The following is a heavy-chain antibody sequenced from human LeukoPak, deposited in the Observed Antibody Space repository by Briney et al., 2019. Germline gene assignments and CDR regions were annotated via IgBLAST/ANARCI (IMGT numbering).Heavy chain of an antibody. J-gene: IGHJ4*02. Sequence: SQTLSLTCAISGDSVSSNSAAWNWIRQSPSRGLEWLGRTYYRSKWYNDYAVSVKSRITINPDTSKNQFSLKLSSVTAADTAVYYCAMAAAGIFDYWGQGTLVTVSS. D-gene: IGHD6-13*01. CDR3: AMAAAGIFDY. CDR1: GDSVSSNSAA. V-gene: IGHV6-1*01. CDR2: TYYRSKWYN.